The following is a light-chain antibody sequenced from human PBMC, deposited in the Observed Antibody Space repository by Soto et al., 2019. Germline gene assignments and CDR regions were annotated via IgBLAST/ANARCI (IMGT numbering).Light chain of an antibody. CDR1: QTVGSN. CDR3: QRYNNWPLT. J-gene: IGKJ4*01. CDR2: DAS. Sequence: EIVMTQSPATLSVSPGERATLSCRASQTVGSNLAWYQQKRGQAPRLLIYDASTRATGVPARFSGSRSGPEFTLTINSLQSEDFAIYYCQRYNNWPLTFGGGTKVESK. V-gene: IGKV3-15*01.